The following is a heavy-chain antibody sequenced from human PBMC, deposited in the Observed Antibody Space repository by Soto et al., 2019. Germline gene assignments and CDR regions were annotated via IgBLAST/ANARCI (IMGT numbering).Heavy chain of an antibody. CDR3: AKDIRSIWTKNWFDP. V-gene: IGHV3-23*01. D-gene: IGHD6-6*01. J-gene: IGHJ5*02. CDR2: ISAGGGTT. CDR1: GDTFSSNA. Sequence: GGSLRLSCAASGDTFSSNAMSWIRQAPGKGLEWVSAISAGGGTTSYSDSVKGRFTISRDNSKNTLYLQMNTLKAKDTAVYYCAKDIRSIWTKNWFDPWGQVTLVTVSS.